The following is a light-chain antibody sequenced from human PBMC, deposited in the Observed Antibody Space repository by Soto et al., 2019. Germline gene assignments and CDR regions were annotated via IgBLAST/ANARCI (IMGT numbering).Light chain of an antibody. CDR1: QSVISTY. V-gene: IGKV3-20*01. Sequence: EIVLTQSPGTLAMSPGERATLSCRASQSVISTYLAWYQQKFGQAPRLLIYATSTSATGIPARFSGSGSGTDFTLTISRLEPEDFAIYYCQQYVTSPITFGQGTRPESK. CDR3: QQYVTSPIT. CDR2: ATS. J-gene: IGKJ5*01.